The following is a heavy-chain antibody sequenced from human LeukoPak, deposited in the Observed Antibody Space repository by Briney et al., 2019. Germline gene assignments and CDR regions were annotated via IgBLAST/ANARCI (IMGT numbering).Heavy chain of an antibody. CDR2: IYYRGTT. CDR3: ARSFYSSGWYTPLRWFDT. J-gene: IGHJ5*02. CDR1: GASISSGSHY. V-gene: IGHV4-61*01. D-gene: IGHD6-19*01. Sequence: PSETLSLTRVVSGASISSGSHYWNWIRQSPGRGLEWIGHIYYRGTTNYTPSLKSRVTISVDTSMNQFSPRLTSVTAADTAVYFCARSFYSSGWYTPLRWFDTWGQGALVTVSS.